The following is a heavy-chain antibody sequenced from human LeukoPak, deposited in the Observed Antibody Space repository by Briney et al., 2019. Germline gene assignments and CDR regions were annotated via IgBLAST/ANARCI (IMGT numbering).Heavy chain of an antibody. D-gene: IGHD1-26*01. V-gene: IGHV1-24*01. CDR2: FDPEDGET. CDR1: GYTLTELS. J-gene: IGHJ4*02. CDR3: ARARGNYSGSYYNFDY. Sequence: ASVKVSCKVSGYTLTELSMHWVRQAPGKGLEWMGGFDPEDGETIYAQKFQGRVTMTTDTSTSTAYMELRSLRSDDTAVYYCARARGNYSGSYYNFDYWGQGTLVTVSS.